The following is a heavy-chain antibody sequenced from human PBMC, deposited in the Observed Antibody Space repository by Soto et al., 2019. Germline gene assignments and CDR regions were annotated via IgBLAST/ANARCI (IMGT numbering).Heavy chain of an antibody. CDR3: ARGRGIAARPLTDWFDP. J-gene: IGHJ5*02. D-gene: IGHD6-6*01. CDR2: IYYLGNT. V-gene: IGHV4-39*01. CDR1: GGSISSGSSY. Sequence: SETLSLTCTVSGGSISSGSSYWGWIRQPPGKGLEWIGSIYYLGNTYYNPSLGGRVSISVDTSKNQFSLKLKSVTAADTAVYYCARGRGIAARPLTDWFDPWGQGTLVTVSS.